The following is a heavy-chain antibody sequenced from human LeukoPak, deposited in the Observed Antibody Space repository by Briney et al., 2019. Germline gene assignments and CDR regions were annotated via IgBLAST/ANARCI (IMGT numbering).Heavy chain of an antibody. V-gene: IGHV4-34*01. CDR1: GGSFSDNS. J-gene: IGHJ3*02. D-gene: IGHD5-18*01. Sequence: LETLSLTCTDNGGSFSDNSWSWIRQPPGKGLEWIGEITHVGSTSYNPSLKSRVTTSIDTSKNHFSLRLSSVTAADTAVYYCARGRRYSYGYGADTFDIWGQGTMITVSS. CDR3: ARGRRYSYGYGADTFDI. CDR2: ITHVGST.